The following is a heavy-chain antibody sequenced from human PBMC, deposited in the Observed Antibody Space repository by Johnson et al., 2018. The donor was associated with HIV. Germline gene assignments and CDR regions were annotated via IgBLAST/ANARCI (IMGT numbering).Heavy chain of an antibody. CDR3: ARGGTAYWDRVSAFDI. Sequence: QVQLVESGGGLVKPGGSLRLSCAASGFTFSDYSMSWIRQAPGKGLEWVSYISSSATTIHYADSVTGRITISRDNAKNSLFLQMNSLGAEDTAVYYCARGGTAYWDRVSAFDIWGQGTMVTVSS. J-gene: IGHJ3*02. V-gene: IGHV3-11*04. CDR2: ISSSATTI. D-gene: IGHD2-8*02. CDR1: GFTFSDYS.